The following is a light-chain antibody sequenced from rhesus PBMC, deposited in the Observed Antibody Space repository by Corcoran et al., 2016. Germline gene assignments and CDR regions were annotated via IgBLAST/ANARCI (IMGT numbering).Light chain of an antibody. CDR3: QQYSSGFT. CDR2: KAS. J-gene: IGKJ3*01. V-gene: IGKV1-22*01. Sequence: DIQMTQSPSSLSASVGDTVTITCRASQGISSWLAWYQQKPGKAPNLLIYKASSLQSGVQSRFNGDGSGTDFTLTISSLQSEDFATYYCQQYSSGFTFGPGTKLDIK. CDR1: QGISSW.